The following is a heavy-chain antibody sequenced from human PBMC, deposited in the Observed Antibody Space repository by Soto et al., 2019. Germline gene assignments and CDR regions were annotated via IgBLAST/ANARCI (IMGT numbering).Heavy chain of an antibody. CDR3: AKDRAPYSSGWYGPSHYGMDV. CDR1: GFTFSSYA. CDR2: ISGSGGST. V-gene: IGHV3-23*01. Sequence: GGSLRLSCAASGFTFSSYAMSWVRQAPGKGLEWVSAISGSGGSTYYADSVKGRFTISRDNSKNTLYLQMNSLRAEDTAVYYCAKDRAPYSSGWYGPSHYGMDVWGQGTTVTVSS. D-gene: IGHD6-19*01. J-gene: IGHJ6*02.